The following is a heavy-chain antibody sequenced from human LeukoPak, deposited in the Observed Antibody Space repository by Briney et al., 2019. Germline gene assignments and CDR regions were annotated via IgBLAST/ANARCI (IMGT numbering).Heavy chain of an antibody. CDR2: ISSGSSYI. CDR3: ARDRRSSFFAMDV. Sequence: PGGSLRLSCAASGFXFSDYTINWVRQAPGKGLEWVSSISSGSSYIYSADSVKGRFTISRDNAKNSLYLQLNSLTAEDTAVYYCARDRRSSFFAMDVWGQGNTVTVSS. D-gene: IGHD6-13*01. V-gene: IGHV3-21*01. CDR1: GFXFSDYT. J-gene: IGHJ6*02.